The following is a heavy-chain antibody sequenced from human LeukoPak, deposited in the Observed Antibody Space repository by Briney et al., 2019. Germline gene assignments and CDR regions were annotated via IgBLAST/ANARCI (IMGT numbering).Heavy chain of an antibody. CDR2: IKEDGSEE. V-gene: IGHV3-7*01. CDR3: ARDQVLAMIGVLQGAFDI. Sequence: GGSLRLSCAASGFTFSRYWMSWVRQAPGKGLEWVANIKEDGSEEYYVDSVKGRFTISRDNAKKSLYLQMNSLRAEDTAVYYCARDQVLAMIGVLQGAFDIWGQGTMVTVSS. D-gene: IGHD3-22*01. J-gene: IGHJ3*02. CDR1: GFTFSRYW.